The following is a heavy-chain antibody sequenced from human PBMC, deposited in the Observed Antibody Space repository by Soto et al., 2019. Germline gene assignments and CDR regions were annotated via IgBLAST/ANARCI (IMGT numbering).Heavy chain of an antibody. Sequence: SETLSLTCTVSGGSISSGPYSWGWIRQPPGKGLEWIGTFYYTGSTHYNPSLESRVTISVDTSKNQFSLKVRSVTAADTAMYYCARALLGVITPFDYWGQAPLVTVSS. CDR1: GGSISSGPYS. D-gene: IGHD3-22*01. CDR3: ARALLGVITPFDY. J-gene: IGHJ4*02. CDR2: FYYTGST. V-gene: IGHV4-39*01.